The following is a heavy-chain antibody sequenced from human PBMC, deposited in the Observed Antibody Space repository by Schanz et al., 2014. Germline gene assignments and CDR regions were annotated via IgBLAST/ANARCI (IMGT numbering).Heavy chain of an antibody. CDR2: INPNSGGT. Sequence: QVQLVQSGAEVKKLGASVKVSCKASGYTFTDYYMHWVRQAPGQGLEWMGRINPNSGGTNYAQKFQGRVTMTRDTSISTAYMEMSRLISDDTAVYYCAREMLDIVATMDDDAFDIGGQGTMAPVSS. V-gene: IGHV1-2*06. J-gene: IGHJ3*02. CDR3: AREMLDIVATMDDDAFDI. D-gene: IGHD5-12*01. CDR1: GYTFTDYY.